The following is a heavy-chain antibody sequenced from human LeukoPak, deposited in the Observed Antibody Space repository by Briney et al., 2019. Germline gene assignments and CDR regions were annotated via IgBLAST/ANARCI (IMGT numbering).Heavy chain of an antibody. Sequence: SETLSLTCTVSGGSISSYYWDWLRQPPGKGLEWIGYIDNSGSTNYNPSLKSRVTISADTSKNQFSLRLSSVTAADTASYYCATWLTVVYAFDIWGQGTMVTVSS. CDR1: GGSISSYY. J-gene: IGHJ3*02. D-gene: IGHD4-23*01. CDR2: IDNSGST. V-gene: IGHV4-59*01. CDR3: ATWLTVVYAFDI.